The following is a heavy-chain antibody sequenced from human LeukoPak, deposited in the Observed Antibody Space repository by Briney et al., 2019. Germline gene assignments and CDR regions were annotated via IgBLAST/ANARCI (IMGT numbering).Heavy chain of an antibody. V-gene: IGHV2-5*01. D-gene: IGHD3-22*01. CDR1: GFSLSTNGVG. Sequence: SGPTLVKPTQTLTLTCTFSGFSLSTNGVGVGWIRQPPGKALEWLALIYWNEDKRYSPSLKSRLAITKDTSKNQVVLTMTNMDPVDTATYYCAHRKYYFDNNYTGYFDSWGQGALVTVSS. CDR2: IYWNEDK. J-gene: IGHJ4*02. CDR3: AHRKYYFDNNYTGYFDS.